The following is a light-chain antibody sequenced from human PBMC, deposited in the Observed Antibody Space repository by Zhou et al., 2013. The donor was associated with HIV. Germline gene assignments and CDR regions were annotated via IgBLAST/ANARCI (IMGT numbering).Light chain of an antibody. CDR3: QQRYDWPPIT. CDR2: GAS. Sequence: IVLTQSPATLSLSPGERATLSCRASQSVASNYLAWYQQTPGQPPRLLMYGASTRAAGIPDRFSGSGSGTDFTLTISRLEPEDFAVYYCQQRYDWPPITFGPGTKVELK. J-gene: IGKJ3*01. CDR1: QSVASNY. V-gene: IGKV3D-20*02.